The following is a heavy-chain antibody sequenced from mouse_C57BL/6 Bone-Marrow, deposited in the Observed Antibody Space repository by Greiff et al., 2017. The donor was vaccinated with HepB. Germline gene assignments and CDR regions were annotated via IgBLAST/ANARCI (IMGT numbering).Heavy chain of an antibody. CDR1: GFTFSDYY. V-gene: IGHV5-16*01. CDR3: ARDDDGYPYWYFDV. CDR2: INYDGSST. Sequence: EVKLVESEGGLVQPGSSMKLSCTASGFTFSDYYMAWVRQVPEKGLEWVANINYDGSSTYYLDSLKSRFIISRDNAKNILYLQMSSLKSEDTATYYCARDDDGYPYWYFDVWGTGTTVTVSS. J-gene: IGHJ1*03. D-gene: IGHD2-3*01.